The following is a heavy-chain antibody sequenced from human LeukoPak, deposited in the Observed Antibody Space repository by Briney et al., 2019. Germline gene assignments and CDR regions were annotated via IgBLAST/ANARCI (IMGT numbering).Heavy chain of an antibody. J-gene: IGHJ4*02. CDR3: AGDPNWGSGEGGYFDY. D-gene: IGHD7-27*01. CDR2: ISSDGSNK. Sequence: GGSLRLSCAASGFTFSTSAMLWVRQAPGKGLEWVALISSDGSNKYYADSVKGRFTISRDNSENTLYLQMDSLRTEDTAVYYCAGDPNWGSGEGGYFDYWGQGTLVTVSS. V-gene: IGHV3-30*04. CDR1: GFTFSTSA.